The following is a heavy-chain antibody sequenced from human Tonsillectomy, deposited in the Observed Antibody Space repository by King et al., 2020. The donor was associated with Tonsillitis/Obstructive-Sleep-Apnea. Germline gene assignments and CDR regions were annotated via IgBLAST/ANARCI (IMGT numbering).Heavy chain of an antibody. CDR1: GFTFSSYW. Sequence: DVQLVESGGGLVQPGGSLRLSCVASGFTFSSYWMHWVRQVPGKGLVWVSRISSDGSSTSYADSVKGRVTISRDNAKNTLYLQMNSLRAEDTAVYYCARALAVAGTGGLYWGQGTLVTVSS. V-gene: IGHV3-74*01. J-gene: IGHJ4*02. CDR2: ISSDGSST. D-gene: IGHD6-19*01. CDR3: ARALAVAGTGGLY.